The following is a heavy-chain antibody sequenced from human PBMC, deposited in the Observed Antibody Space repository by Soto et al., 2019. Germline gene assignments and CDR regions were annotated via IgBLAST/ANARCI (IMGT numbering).Heavy chain of an antibody. CDR3: ARGRDDSSGYYSN. CDR2: INHSGST. Sequence: SETLSLTCAVNGGSFSGYYWSWIRQPPGKGLEWIGEINHSGSTNYNPSLKSRVTISVDTSKNQFSLKLSSVTAADTAVYYCARGRDDSSGYYSNWGQGTLVTVSS. V-gene: IGHV4-34*01. CDR1: GGSFSGYY. D-gene: IGHD3-22*01. J-gene: IGHJ4*02.